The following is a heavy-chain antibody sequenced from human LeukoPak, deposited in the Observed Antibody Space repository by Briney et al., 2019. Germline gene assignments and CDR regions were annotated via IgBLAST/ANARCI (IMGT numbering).Heavy chain of an antibody. Sequence: GGSLRLSCAASGFTFSSYGMHWVRQAPGKGLEWVAVISYDGSNKYYADSVKGRFTISRDNAKNSLYLQMNSLRAEDTAVYYCASLEQQLVLDWFDPWGQGTLVTVSS. CDR2: ISYDGSNK. CDR1: GFTFSSYG. D-gene: IGHD6-13*01. V-gene: IGHV3-30*03. J-gene: IGHJ5*02. CDR3: ASLEQQLVLDWFDP.